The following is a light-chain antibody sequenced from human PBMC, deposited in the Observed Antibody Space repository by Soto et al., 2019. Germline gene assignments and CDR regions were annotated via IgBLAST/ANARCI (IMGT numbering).Light chain of an antibody. CDR2: ENN. V-gene: IGLV1-40*01. J-gene: IGLJ1*01. CDR3: QSYDSSLSGYV. Sequence: QAVVTQPPSVSEAPGQRVTISCTGSSSNIGAGYEAHSYQQVPGTAPKLLIYENNNRPSGVPDRFSGSKSGTSASLAITGLQAEDEAEYYCQSYDSSLSGYVFGTGTKLTVL. CDR1: SSNIGAGYE.